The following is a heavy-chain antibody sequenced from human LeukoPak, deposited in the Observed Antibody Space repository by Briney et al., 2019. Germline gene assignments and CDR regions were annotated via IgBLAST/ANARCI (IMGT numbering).Heavy chain of an antibody. J-gene: IGHJ4*02. CDR1: GFSFSTHW. Sequence: PGGSLRLSCAASGFSFSTHWMHWVRQAPGKGLVCVAQINSDGSRTSYADSVKGRFTISRDNAKNTLYLEMISLRAEDTAVYYCAPVTYSSSDFDYWGQGILVTVSS. V-gene: IGHV3-74*01. CDR3: APVTYSSSDFDY. D-gene: IGHD6-6*01. CDR2: INSDGSRT.